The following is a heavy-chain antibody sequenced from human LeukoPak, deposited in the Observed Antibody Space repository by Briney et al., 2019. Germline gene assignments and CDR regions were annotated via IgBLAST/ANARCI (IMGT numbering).Heavy chain of an antibody. V-gene: IGHV3-23*01. J-gene: IGHJ4*02. CDR3: AKDPVGQVRGVISGTFDY. D-gene: IGHD3-10*01. Sequence: PGGSLRRSCAASGFTFSSYAMSWVRQAPGKGLEWVSAISGSGGSTYYADSVKGRFTISRDNSKNTLYLQMNSLRAEDTAVYYCAKDPVGQVRGVISGTFDYWGQGTLVTVSS. CDR2: ISGSGGST. CDR1: GFTFSSYA.